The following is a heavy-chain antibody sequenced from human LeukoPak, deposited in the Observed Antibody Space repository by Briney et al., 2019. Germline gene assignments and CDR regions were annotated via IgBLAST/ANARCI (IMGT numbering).Heavy chain of an antibody. D-gene: IGHD3-22*01. Sequence: PGGSLRLSCAASGFTFSSYGMHWVRQAPGKGLEWVAFIRYDGSNKYYADSVKGRFTISRDNSKNTLYLQMNSLRAEDTAVYYCAKARTLGVYDSSGYGYYFDYWGQGTLVTISS. V-gene: IGHV3-30*02. CDR1: GFTFSSYG. CDR3: AKARTLGVYDSSGYGYYFDY. CDR2: IRYDGSNK. J-gene: IGHJ4*02.